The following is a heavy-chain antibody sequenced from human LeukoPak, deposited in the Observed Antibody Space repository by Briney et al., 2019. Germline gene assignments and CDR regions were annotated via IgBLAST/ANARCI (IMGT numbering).Heavy chain of an antibody. D-gene: IGHD1-1*01. V-gene: IGHV4-4*07. CDR1: GGSISSYY. J-gene: IGHJ6*03. Sequence: SETLSLTCTVSGGSISSYYWSWIRQPAGKGLEWIGRIYTGGSNNYNPSLKSRLTMSVDTSKNQFSLKLSSVTAADTAVYYCARGRVTTGPNYYYYYMDVWGKGTTVTVSS. CDR2: IYTGGSN. CDR3: ARGRVTTGPNYYYYYMDV.